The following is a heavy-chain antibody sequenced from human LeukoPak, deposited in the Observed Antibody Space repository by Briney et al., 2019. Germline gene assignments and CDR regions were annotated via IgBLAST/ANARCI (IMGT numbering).Heavy chain of an antibody. J-gene: IGHJ4*02. CDR3: ASGHQRAGYTYFDY. V-gene: IGHV4-59*01. D-gene: IGHD5-24*01. CDR1: GGSISSYY. CDR2: IYYTGGT. Sequence: SETLSLTCTVSGGSISSYYWCWIRQPPGKGLEWIAYIYYTGGTDYNPSLKSRVTMSLDTSKNQFSLKLTSVNAADTAVYYCASGHQRAGYTYFDYWGQGTLVTVSS.